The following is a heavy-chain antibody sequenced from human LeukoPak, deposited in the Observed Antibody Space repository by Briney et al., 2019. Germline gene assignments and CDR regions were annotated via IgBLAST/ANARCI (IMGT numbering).Heavy chain of an antibody. CDR2: INHSGST. CDR3: ARHTAEKYNWFDR. J-gene: IGHJ5*02. CDR1: GGSFSGYY. Sequence: SETLSLTCAVYGGSFSGYYWSWIRQPPGKGLEWIGEINHSGSTNYNPSLKSRVTISVDTSKNQFSLKMSSVTAADTAVYYCARHTAEKYNWFDRWGQGTLVTVSS. D-gene: IGHD5-24*01. V-gene: IGHV4-34*01.